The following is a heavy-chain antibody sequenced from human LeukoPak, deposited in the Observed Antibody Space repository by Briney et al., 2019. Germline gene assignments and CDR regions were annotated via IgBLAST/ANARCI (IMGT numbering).Heavy chain of an antibody. J-gene: IGHJ4*02. V-gene: IGHV3-23*01. CDR3: AKDRGIVVVPAAIDY. CDR1: GFTFSSYA. D-gene: IGHD2-2*02. Sequence: PGGSLRLSSAASGFTFSSYAMSWVRQAPGKGLECVSAISGSGGRTYYADSGKGRFTISRDNSKNTLYLQMNSLRAEDTAVYYCAKDRGIVVVPAAIDYWGQGTLVTVSS. CDR2: ISGSGGRT.